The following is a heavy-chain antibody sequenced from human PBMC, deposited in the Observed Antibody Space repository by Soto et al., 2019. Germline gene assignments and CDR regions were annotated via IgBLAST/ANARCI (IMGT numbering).Heavy chain of an antibody. CDR2: IYPGDSDT. CDR1: GYSFTSYW. CDR3: ARQQWLVLNAFDI. V-gene: IGHV5-51*01. Sequence: PGESLKISCKGSGYSFTSYWIGWVRQMPGKGLEWMGIIYPGDSDTRYSPSFQGQVTISADKSISTAYLQWSSLKASDTAMYYCARQQWLVLNAFDIWGQGTMVTVSS. J-gene: IGHJ3*02. D-gene: IGHD6-19*01.